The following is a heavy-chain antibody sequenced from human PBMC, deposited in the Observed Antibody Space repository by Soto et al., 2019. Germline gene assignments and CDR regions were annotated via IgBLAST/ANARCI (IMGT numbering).Heavy chain of an antibody. V-gene: IGHV3-23*01. D-gene: IGHD1-7*01. CDR2: ITASGGTT. CDR1: GFTFSSYS. Sequence: GGSLRLSCAASGFTFSSYSMSWVSQAPGKGLEWVSHITASGGTTYYADSVKGRFTISRDISRNTLYLQMNSLRAEDTALYYCAKCLQVNWNYDAFHIWDQGTMVTVSS. J-gene: IGHJ3*02. CDR3: AKCLQVNWNYDAFHI.